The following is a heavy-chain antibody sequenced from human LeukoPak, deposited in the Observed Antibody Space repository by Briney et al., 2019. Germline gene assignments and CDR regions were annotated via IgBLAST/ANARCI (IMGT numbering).Heavy chain of an antibody. J-gene: IGHJ6*03. V-gene: IGHV3-7*03. CDR3: ARGFQAGYYYYMDG. Sequence: PGGSLRLSCAASGFTVSSNYMSWVRQAPGKGLEWVANIKQDGSEKYYVDSVKGRFTISRDNAKNSLYLQMNSLRAEDTAVYYCARGFQAGYYYYMDGWGKGTTVTVSS. CDR1: GFTVSSNY. D-gene: IGHD6-25*01. CDR2: IKQDGSEK.